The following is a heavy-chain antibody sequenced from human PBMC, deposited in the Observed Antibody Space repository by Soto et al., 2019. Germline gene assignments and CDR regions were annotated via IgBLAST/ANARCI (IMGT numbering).Heavy chain of an antibody. V-gene: IGHV1-69*01. CDR3: AREGTTVVTPAGACDI. D-gene: IGHD4-17*01. J-gene: IGHJ3*02. CDR2: IIPIFGTG. Sequence: QVQLVQSGAEVKKPGSSVKVSCKASGGTFSRSPISWVRQAPGQGLEWMGGIIPIFGTGNFAQKFQGRVTITADVSTRTAYLELSSLRSEDTAVYYCAREGTTVVTPAGACDIWGQGTMVTVSS. CDR1: GGTFSRSP.